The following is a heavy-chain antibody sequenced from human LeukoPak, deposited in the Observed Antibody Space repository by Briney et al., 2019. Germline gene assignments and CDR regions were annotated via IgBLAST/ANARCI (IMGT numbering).Heavy chain of an antibody. J-gene: IGHJ5*02. V-gene: IGHV1-69*13. Sequence: SVPVSCQASGGTFTSYAISWVRQAPGQGREGMGGIIPFFGTANYAQKFQGRVTITADESTSTAYMELSSLRSEDTAVYYCASHGDDSNWFDPWGQGTLVTVSS. CDR2: IIPFFGTA. CDR3: ASHGDDSNWFDP. D-gene: IGHD5-24*01. CDR1: GGTFTSYA.